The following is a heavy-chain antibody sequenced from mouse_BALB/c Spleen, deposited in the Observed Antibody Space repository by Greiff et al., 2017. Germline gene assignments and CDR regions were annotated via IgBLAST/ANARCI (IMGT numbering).Heavy chain of an antibody. CDR2: INSAGGST. CDR3: ARQGDESPFAD. J-gene: IGHJ3*01. V-gene: IGHV5-2*01. CDR1: EYEFPSHD. Sequence: EVQLQESGGGLVQPGESLKLSCESNEYEFPSHDMSWVRKTPAKRLELVAAINSAGGSTYYPATMERRFIISRYKTKKTLYRQMSSLRSEDTALYYCARQGDESPFADWGQGTLVTVSA.